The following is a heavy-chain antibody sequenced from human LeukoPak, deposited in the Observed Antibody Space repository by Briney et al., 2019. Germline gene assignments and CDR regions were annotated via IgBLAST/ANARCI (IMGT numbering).Heavy chain of an antibody. CDR3: ARDVWPYCGRPNCYLVSDP. V-gene: IGHV1-18*01. CDR2: ISAYSGNT. CDR1: GYTFTSYG. Sequence: GASVKVSCKASGYTFTSYGISWVRRAPGQGLEWMGWISAYSGNTNYAQNLQGRVTMTTDTSTSTAYMELRSLRSDDTAVYYCARDVWPYCGRPNCYLVSDPWGQGTLSPSPQ. D-gene: IGHD2-2*01. J-gene: IGHJ5*02.